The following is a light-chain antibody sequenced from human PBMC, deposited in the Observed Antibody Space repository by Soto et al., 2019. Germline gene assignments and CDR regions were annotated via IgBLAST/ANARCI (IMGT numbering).Light chain of an antibody. Sequence: QSALTQPPSASGSPGQSVTISCTGTSSDVGAHNYVSWYQQHPGKAPKLMIYEVNKRPSGVPDRFSGSKSGNTASLTASGLQAEDEADYYCSSYVGNNNLVFGGGTKLTVL. J-gene: IGLJ2*01. V-gene: IGLV2-8*01. CDR3: SSYVGNNNLV. CDR2: EVN. CDR1: SSDVGAHNY.